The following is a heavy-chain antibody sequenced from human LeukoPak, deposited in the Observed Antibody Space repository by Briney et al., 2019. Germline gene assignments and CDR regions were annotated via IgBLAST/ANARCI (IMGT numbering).Heavy chain of an antibody. CDR2: LYSGGST. CDR1: GLTVSSNY. CDR3: ARAPRMVHFDY. Sequence: GGSLRLSCAASGLTVSSNYMAWVRQAPGKGLEWVSVLYSGGSTYYADSVKGRFTISRDNSKNTLYLQMNSLRAEDTAVYYCARAPRMVHFDYWGQGTLVTVSS. D-gene: IGHD6-13*01. V-gene: IGHV3-53*01. J-gene: IGHJ4*02.